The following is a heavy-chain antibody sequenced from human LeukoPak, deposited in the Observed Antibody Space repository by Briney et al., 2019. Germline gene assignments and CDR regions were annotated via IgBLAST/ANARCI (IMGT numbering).Heavy chain of an antibody. J-gene: IGHJ4*02. V-gene: IGHV4-61*02. CDR2: IYTSGST. D-gene: IGHD3-9*01. CDR1: GGSISSGSYY. Sequence: SQTLSLTCTVSGGSISSGSYYWSWIRQPAGKGLEWIGRIYTSGSTNYNPSLKSRVTISVDTSKNQFSLKLSSVTAADTAVYYCARQAVLRYFDFDYWGQGTLVTVSS. CDR3: ARQAVLRYFDFDY.